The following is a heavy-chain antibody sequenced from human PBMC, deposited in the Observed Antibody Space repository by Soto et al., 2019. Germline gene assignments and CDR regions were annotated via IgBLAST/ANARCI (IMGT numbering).Heavy chain of an antibody. CDR2: IKTDGSEE. J-gene: IGHJ4*02. CDR1: GFTLSSHW. Sequence: EVQLVESGGDLVLPGGSLRLSCAASGFTLSSHWMSWIRQAPGRGLEWVASIKTDGSEEYYVDSVKGRFTISRDNAENSLYLQMNSLRAEDTAMYYCARVWFYNSALSSWSYDYWGQGALVTVSS. V-gene: IGHV3-7*01. CDR3: ARVWFYNSALSSWSYDY. D-gene: IGHD6-19*01.